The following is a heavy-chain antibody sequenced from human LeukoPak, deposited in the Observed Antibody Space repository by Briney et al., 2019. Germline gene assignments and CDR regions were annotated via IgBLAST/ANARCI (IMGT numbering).Heavy chain of an antibody. V-gene: IGHV1-69*05. CDR3: AGSRIVVVTAIAFDI. J-gene: IGHJ3*02. CDR1: GYTFTTYG. D-gene: IGHD2-21*02. Sequence: ASVKVSCKASGYTFTTYGISWVRQAPGQGLEWMGRIIPIFGTANYAQKFQGRVTITTDESTSTAYMELSSLRSEDTAVYYCAGSRIVVVTAIAFDIWGQGTMVTVSS. CDR2: IIPIFGTA.